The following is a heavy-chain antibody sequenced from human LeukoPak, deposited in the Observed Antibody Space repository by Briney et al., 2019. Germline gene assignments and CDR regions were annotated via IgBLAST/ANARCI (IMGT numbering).Heavy chain of an antibody. CDR3: ARENSLFYFDY. D-gene: IGHD2/OR15-2a*01. CDR1: GGTFSSYA. V-gene: IGHV1-69*05. CDR2: IIPIFGTA. Sequence: GSSVKVSCKASGGTFSSYAISWVRQAPGQGLEWMGGIIPIFGTANCAQKFQGRVTITTDESTSTAYMELSSLRSVDTAVYYCARENSLFYFDYWGQGTLVTVSS. J-gene: IGHJ4*02.